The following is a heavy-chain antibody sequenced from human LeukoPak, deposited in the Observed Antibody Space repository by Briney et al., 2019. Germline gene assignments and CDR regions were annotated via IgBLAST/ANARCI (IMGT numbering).Heavy chain of an antibody. Sequence: SSVKVSCKASGGTFSSYTISWVRQAPGEGLEWMGRIIPILGIANYAQKFQGRVTISADKSTSTAYMELSSLRSEDTAVSYCAEASTEQLVLDSWGQGTLVTVSS. CDR3: AEASTEQLVLDS. CDR1: GGTFSSYT. J-gene: IGHJ4*02. V-gene: IGHV1-69*02. CDR2: IIPILGIA. D-gene: IGHD6-6*01.